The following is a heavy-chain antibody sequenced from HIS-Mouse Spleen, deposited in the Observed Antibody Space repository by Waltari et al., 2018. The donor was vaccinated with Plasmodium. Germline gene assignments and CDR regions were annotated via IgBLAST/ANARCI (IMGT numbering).Heavy chain of an antibody. CDR1: GGSISSSSYY. D-gene: IGHD3-22*01. Sequence: QLQLQESGPGLVKPSETLSLNCTVSGGSISSSSYYWGWLRPPPGTGLEWIGGIYYSGSTYYNPSLKSRVTISVDTSKNQFSLKLSSVTAADTAVYYCARVPYYYDSSGYGMGWFDPWGQGTLVTVSS. CDR2: IYYSGST. CDR3: ARVPYYYDSSGYGMGWFDP. J-gene: IGHJ5*02. V-gene: IGHV4-39*07.